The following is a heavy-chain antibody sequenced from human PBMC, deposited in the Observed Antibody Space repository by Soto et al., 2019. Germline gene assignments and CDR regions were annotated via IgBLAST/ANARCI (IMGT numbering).Heavy chain of an antibody. Sequence: GGSLRLSCAPSGFTFSSYSMHWVRQAPGKGLEWISYISSSANTIYYADSVKGRFAISRDNAKNSLYLQMNSLRDEDTAVYYCAREITYYDFWSGYYTLDYWGQGTLVTVSS. CDR2: ISSSANTI. D-gene: IGHD3-3*01. V-gene: IGHV3-48*02. CDR1: GFTFSSYS. J-gene: IGHJ4*02. CDR3: AREITYYDFWSGYYTLDY.